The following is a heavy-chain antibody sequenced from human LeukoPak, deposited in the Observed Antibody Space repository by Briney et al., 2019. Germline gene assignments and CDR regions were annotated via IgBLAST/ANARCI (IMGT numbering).Heavy chain of an antibody. J-gene: IGHJ4*02. CDR3: ARDPDLWFGEFPDY. CDR2: IYYSGST. Sequence: SETLSLTCAVSGGSISSSNWWSWVRQPPGKGLEWIGEIYYSGSTYYNPSLKSRVTISVDTSKNQFSLKLSSETAADTAVYYCARDPDLWFGEFPDYWGQGTLVTVSS. CDR1: GGSISSSNW. V-gene: IGHV4-4*02. D-gene: IGHD3-10*01.